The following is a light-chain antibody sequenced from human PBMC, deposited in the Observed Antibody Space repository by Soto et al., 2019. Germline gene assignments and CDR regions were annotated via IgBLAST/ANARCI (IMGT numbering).Light chain of an antibody. CDR2: AAS. V-gene: IGKV1-16*02. CDR1: QDISNH. CDR3: QQYNSYPVS. Sequence: DIQMTQSPSSLSASVGDRVTITCRASQDISNHLAWFQQKPGKAPKSLISAASSLQSGVPSKFSGSASGTDFTLTISSLQHEDFATYYCQQYNSYPVSFGGGTKVEIK. J-gene: IGKJ4*01.